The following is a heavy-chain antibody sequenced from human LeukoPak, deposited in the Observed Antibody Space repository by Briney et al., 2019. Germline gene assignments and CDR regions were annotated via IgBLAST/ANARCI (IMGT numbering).Heavy chain of an antibody. Sequence: ASETLSLTRAVSGGSLSSNNWWRWVRQPPGKGREWIGESSHSGRTNYNPSLKSRVTMSVDKSKDQLSLALSTVTAADTAVYYCVRGLYASDSYWGQGNLVTVSS. J-gene: IGHJ4*02. V-gene: IGHV4-4*02. CDR2: SSHSGRT. CDR1: GGSLSSNNW. D-gene: IGHD2/OR15-2a*01. CDR3: VRGLYASDSY.